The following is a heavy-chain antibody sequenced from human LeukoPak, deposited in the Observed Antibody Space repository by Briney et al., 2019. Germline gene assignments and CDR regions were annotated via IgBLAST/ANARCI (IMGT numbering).Heavy chain of an antibody. CDR1: GFTFSSYW. V-gene: IGHV3-74*01. J-gene: IGHJ5*02. CDR3: ARALAVAGTGGFDP. D-gene: IGHD6-19*01. Sequence: GGSLRLSCAASGFTFSSYWMHWVRQAPGKGLVWVSRINSDGSSTSYADSVKGRFTISRDNAKSTLYLQMNSLRAEDTAVYYCARALAVAGTGGFDPWGQGTLVTVSS. CDR2: INSDGSST.